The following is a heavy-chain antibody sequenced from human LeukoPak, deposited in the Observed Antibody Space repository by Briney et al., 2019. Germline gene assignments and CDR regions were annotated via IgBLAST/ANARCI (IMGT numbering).Heavy chain of an antibody. CDR2: ISSSGSTI. CDR3: ARDRNWAFDY. J-gene: IGHJ4*02. Sequence: PGGSLRLSCAASGFTFSSYEMSWVRQAPGKGLEWVSYISSSGSTIYYADSVKGRFTISRDNAKNSLYLQMNSLRAEDTAVYYCARDRNWAFDYWGQGTLVTVSS. D-gene: IGHD7-27*01. CDR1: GFTFSSYE. V-gene: IGHV3-48*03.